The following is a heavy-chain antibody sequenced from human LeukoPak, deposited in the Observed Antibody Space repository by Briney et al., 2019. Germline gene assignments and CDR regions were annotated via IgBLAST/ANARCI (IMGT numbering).Heavy chain of an antibody. V-gene: IGHV4-59*01. CDR1: GGSISSYY. D-gene: IGHD4-17*01. Sequence: PSETLSLTCTVSGGSISSYYWSWIRQPPGKGLERIGYIYYGGSTNYNPSLKSRVTISVDTSKNQFSLKLSSVTAADTAVYYCARVRHDYGGTYYFDYWGQGTLVTVSS. CDR2: IYYGGST. CDR3: ARVRHDYGGTYYFDY. J-gene: IGHJ4*02.